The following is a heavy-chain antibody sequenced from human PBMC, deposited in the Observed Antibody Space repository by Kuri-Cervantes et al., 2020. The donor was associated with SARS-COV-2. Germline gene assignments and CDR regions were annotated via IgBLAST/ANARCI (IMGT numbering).Heavy chain of an antibody. J-gene: IGHJ6*02. Sequence: SVKVSCKASGGTFSSYAISWVRQAPGQGLEWMGGIIPIFGTANYAQKFQGRVTITADKSTSTAYMELSSLRSEDTAVYYCARFLPNDLPQVFEWLSERNYYYGMDVWGQGTTVTVSS. CDR3: ARFLPNDLPQVFEWLSERNYYYGMDV. V-gene: IGHV1-69*06. CDR2: IIPIFGTA. D-gene: IGHD3-3*01. CDR1: GGTFSSYA.